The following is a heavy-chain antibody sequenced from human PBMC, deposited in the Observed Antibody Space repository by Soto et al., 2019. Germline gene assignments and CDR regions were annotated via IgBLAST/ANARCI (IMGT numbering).Heavy chain of an antibody. Sequence: EVQLLDSGGGLVQPGGSLRLSCAASGFTFSSYAMNWVRQAPGKGLEWVSVISGNGGSTYYADSVKGRFSISRDNSKNTLYLQMNSLSAEDTAVYYCARRGPGTYFDYWGQGTLVTVSS. CDR1: GFTFSSYA. V-gene: IGHV3-23*01. J-gene: IGHJ4*02. CDR2: ISGNGGST. CDR3: ARRGPGTYFDY. D-gene: IGHD6-13*01.